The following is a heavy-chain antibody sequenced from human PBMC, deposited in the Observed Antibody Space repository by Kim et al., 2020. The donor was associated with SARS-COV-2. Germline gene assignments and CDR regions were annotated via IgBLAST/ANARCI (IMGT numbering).Heavy chain of an antibody. CDR1: GYTFTSYY. Sequence: ASVKVSCKASGYTFTSYYMHWVRQAPGQGLEWMGIINPSGGSTSYAQKFQGRVTMTRDTSTSTVYMELSSLRSEDTAVYYCARDSYYYGSGSYPFDYWGQGNLVTVSS. CDR3: ARDSYYYGSGSYPFDY. J-gene: IGHJ4*02. D-gene: IGHD3-10*01. V-gene: IGHV1-46*01. CDR2: INPSGGST.